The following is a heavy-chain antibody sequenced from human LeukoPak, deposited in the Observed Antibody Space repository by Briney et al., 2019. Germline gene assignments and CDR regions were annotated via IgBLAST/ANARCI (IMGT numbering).Heavy chain of an antibody. J-gene: IGHJ4*02. V-gene: IGHV4-59*01. CDR3: ASLDYGSGSYVFDY. Sequence: SETLSLTCTVSGGSISSYYCSWIRQPPGKGLEWIGYIYYSGSTNYNPSLKSRVTISVDTSKNQFSLKLSSVTAADTAVYYCASLDYGSGSYVFDYWSQGTLVTVSS. CDR1: GGSISSYY. D-gene: IGHD3-10*01. CDR2: IYYSGST.